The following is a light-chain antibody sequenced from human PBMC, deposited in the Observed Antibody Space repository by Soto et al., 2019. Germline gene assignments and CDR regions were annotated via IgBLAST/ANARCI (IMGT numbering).Light chain of an antibody. J-gene: IGLJ1*01. Sequence: QSALTQPASVSGSPGQSITISCTGTSSDVGGYNYVSWYQHHPGKAPKLMIYEVSNRPSGVSNRFSGSKSGNTASLTISGLQAEDEADYYCCSYVTTPEIFGTGTKLTVL. CDR3: CSYVTTPEI. CDR2: EVS. V-gene: IGLV2-14*01. CDR1: SSDVGGYNY.